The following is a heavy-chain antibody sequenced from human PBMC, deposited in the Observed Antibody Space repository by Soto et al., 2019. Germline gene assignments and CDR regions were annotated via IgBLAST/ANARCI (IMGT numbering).Heavy chain of an antibody. CDR3: AKGFGVPDYYYYGMDV. Sequence: EVQLLESGGGLVQPGGSLRLSCAASGFTFSSYAMSWVRQAPGKGLEWVSAISGSGGSTYYADSVKGRFTISRDNSKNTLYLQMNSLRAEDTAVYYCAKGFGVPDYYYYGMDVWGQGTTVTVSS. J-gene: IGHJ6*02. V-gene: IGHV3-23*01. CDR1: GFTFSSYA. CDR2: ISGSGGST. D-gene: IGHD3-3*01.